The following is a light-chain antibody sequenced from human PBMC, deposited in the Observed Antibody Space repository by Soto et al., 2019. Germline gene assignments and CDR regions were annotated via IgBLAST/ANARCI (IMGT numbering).Light chain of an antibody. CDR1: QSVSSN. Sequence: EIVMTQSPATLSVSPGERATLSCRASQSVSSNLAWYQQKPGQAPRLLIYGASTRATGIPARFSGSGSGTDFTLTISSLEPEDSAVYYCQQYNNWPPWTFGQGTKVDIK. CDR3: QQYNNWPPWT. V-gene: IGKV3-15*01. J-gene: IGKJ1*01. CDR2: GAS.